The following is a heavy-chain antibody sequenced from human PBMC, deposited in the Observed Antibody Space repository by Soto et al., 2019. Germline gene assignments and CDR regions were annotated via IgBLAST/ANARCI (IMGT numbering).Heavy chain of an antibody. CDR1: GFTFSNAW. J-gene: IGHJ4*01. D-gene: IGHD3-22*01. Sequence: GGSLRLSCAASGFTFSNAWINWVRQAPGKGLEWVGRIKSKAAGGTTDFAAPVKGRFAISRDDSKNMVYLQMNSLKTEDTALYYCTTDPYSTMIVIRFDYCGHRTLVPVSS. V-gene: IGHV3-15*07. CDR3: TTDPYSTMIVIRFDY. CDR2: IKSKAAGGTT.